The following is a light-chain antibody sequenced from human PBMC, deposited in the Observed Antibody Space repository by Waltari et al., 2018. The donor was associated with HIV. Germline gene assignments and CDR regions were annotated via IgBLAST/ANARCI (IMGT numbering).Light chain of an antibody. V-gene: IGKV1-5*03. CDR3: QQYSNYQGT. J-gene: IGKJ1*01. CDR1: QSISAW. Sequence: DIQMTQSPSTLSASVGDRVTITCRASQSISAWLAWDQQKPGEAPKLLIYRMSSLESGVPSRFSGSGSGTEFTLTISSLQPDDFATYYCQQYSNYQGTVGQGTKVEIK. CDR2: RMS.